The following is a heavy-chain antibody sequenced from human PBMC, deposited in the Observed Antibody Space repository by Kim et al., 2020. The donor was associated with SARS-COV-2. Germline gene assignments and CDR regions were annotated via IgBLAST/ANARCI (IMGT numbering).Heavy chain of an antibody. V-gene: IGHV3-23*01. CDR3: AKVAYYYDSSGYYDLYYFDY. D-gene: IGHD3-22*01. J-gene: IGHJ4*02. Sequence: RFTISRDNSKNTLYLQMNSLRAEDTAVYYCAKVAYYYDSSGYYDLYYFDYWGQGTLVTVSS.